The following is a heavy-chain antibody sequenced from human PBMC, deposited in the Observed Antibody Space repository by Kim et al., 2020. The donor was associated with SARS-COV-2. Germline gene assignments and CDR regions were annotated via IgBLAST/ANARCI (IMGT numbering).Heavy chain of an antibody. CDR2: IWYDGSNK. J-gene: IGHJ4*02. CDR3: ARYDYALRSEDY. Sequence: GGSLRLSCAASGFTFSSYGMHWVRQAPGKGLEWVAVIWYDGSNKYYADSVKGRFTISRDNSKNTLYLQMNSLRAEDTAVYYCARYDYALRSEDYWGQGTLVTVSS. D-gene: IGHD3-16*01. V-gene: IGHV3-33*01. CDR1: GFTFSSYG.